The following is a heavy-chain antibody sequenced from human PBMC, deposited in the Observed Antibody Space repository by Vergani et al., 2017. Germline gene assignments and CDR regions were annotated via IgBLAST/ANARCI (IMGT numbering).Heavy chain of an antibody. CDR1: GFSILTSEMC. CDR2: IDWNDNK. V-gene: IGHV2-70*01. D-gene: IGHD5-12*01. Sequence: QVTLRESGPALVKPTQTLTLTCTFSGFSILTSEMCVSWIRQPPGKALEWLALIDWNDNKYFNTSLKTRLTISKDASKNQVVLTMTNMDPVDTATYYCARIRRRVRSGYDIFDFWGQGILVTVAS. J-gene: IGHJ4*02. CDR3: ARIRRRVRSGYDIFDF.